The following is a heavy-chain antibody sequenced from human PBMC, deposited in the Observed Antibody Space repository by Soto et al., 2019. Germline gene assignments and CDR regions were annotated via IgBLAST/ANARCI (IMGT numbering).Heavy chain of an antibody. CDR2: ISSGSSYM. CDR1: GFTFSPDS. Sequence: VQLVESGGGLVKPGGSLRLSCAVSGFTFSPDSMNWVRQAPGKGLEWVSSISSGSSYMYYADSVKGRFTISRDDAKSSLYLQMNSLRDEDTDVYYCATGHIGVAGKDDYRGQGTLVTVSS. J-gene: IGHJ4*02. CDR3: ATGHIGVAGKDDY. V-gene: IGHV3-21*06. D-gene: IGHD6-19*01.